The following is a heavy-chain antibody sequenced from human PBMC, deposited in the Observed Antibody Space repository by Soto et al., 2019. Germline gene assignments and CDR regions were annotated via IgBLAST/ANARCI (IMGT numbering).Heavy chain of an antibody. CDR1: GGSISSHY. J-gene: IGHJ4*02. D-gene: IGHD3-9*01. V-gene: IGHV4-59*08. CDR3: ARHSPGSDWLSQFDY. CDR2: MYYFGSTNY. Sequence: PSETLSLTCTVSGGSISSHYWSWIRQPPGKGLEWIGYMYYFGSTNYNYNPSLKSRVTISVDTSKNQFSLKLSSVTAADTAVYYCARHSPGSDWLSQFDYWGQGTLVTVSS.